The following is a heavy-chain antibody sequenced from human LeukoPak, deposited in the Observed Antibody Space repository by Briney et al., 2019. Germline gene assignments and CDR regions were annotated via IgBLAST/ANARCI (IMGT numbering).Heavy chain of an antibody. CDR2: IWYDGGNK. CDR1: GFTFSSYG. J-gene: IGHJ3*02. V-gene: IGHV3-33*01. Sequence: GRSLRLSCAASGFTFSSYGMHWVRQAPGKGLEWVAVIWYDGGNKYYADSVKGRYTISRDNSKNTLYLQMNSLRAEDTAVYYCAAEGDALAFDIWGQGTMVTVSS. D-gene: IGHD2-21*02. CDR3: AAEGDALAFDI.